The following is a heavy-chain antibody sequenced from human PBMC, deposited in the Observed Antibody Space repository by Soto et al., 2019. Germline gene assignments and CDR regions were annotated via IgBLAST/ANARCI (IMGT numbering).Heavy chain of an antibody. Sequence: PSETLSLTCTVSGGSISSYYWSWIRQPPGKGLEWIGYIYYSGSTNYNPSLKSRVTISVDTSKNQFSLKLSSVTAADTAVYYCARTLTGTTEYYYYYMDVWGKGTTVTVSS. CDR3: ARTLTGTTEYYYYYMDV. D-gene: IGHD1-7*01. J-gene: IGHJ6*03. V-gene: IGHV4-59*08. CDR2: IYYSGST. CDR1: GGSISSYY.